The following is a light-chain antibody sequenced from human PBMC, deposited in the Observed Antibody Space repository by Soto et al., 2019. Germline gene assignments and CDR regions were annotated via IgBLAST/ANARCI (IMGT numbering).Light chain of an antibody. CDR3: QQYKNWPRT. V-gene: IGKV3D-15*01. Sequence: ESVLTQSPGGLSLSPGARATLSCRASQSVSNNYLAWYQQKPGQAPRRLVYGASTRATGIPDRFSGSGSGTEFILTISSLQSEDSAVYYCQQYKNWPRTFGQGTKVDIK. CDR2: GAS. CDR1: QSVSNN. J-gene: IGKJ1*01.